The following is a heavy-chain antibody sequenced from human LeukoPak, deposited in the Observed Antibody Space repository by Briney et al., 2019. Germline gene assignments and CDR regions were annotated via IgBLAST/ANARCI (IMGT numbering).Heavy chain of an antibody. V-gene: IGHV3-7*01. Sequence: PGGSLRLSCAASGFTFSNYWMTWDRQAPGKGPEWVANIKQDGSERNYVDSVKGRFTIARDNTKNSLYLQMTSLRGEDTAVYYCASRAGKPGNTPWCFDYWGQGALVTVSS. CDR1: GFTFSNYW. J-gene: IGHJ4*02. CDR2: IKQDGSER. CDR3: ASRAGKPGNTPWCFDY. D-gene: IGHD1-7*01.